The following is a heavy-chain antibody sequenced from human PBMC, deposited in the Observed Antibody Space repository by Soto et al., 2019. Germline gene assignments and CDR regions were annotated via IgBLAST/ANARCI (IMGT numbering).Heavy chain of an antibody. D-gene: IGHD2-8*01. CDR2: IYSSGGT. CDR1: GGSISSGGYY. CDR3: TRDPNSVFYT. J-gene: IGHJ5*02. V-gene: IGHV4-31*11. Sequence: QVQLQESGPGLVKPSQTLSLTCAVSGGSISSGGYYWSWIRQHPGKGLEWIGFIYSSGGTYYNPSLKSRVAMSVDTSKNQFSLDLSSVTDADTAVYYCTRDPNSVFYTWGQGILVTVSS.